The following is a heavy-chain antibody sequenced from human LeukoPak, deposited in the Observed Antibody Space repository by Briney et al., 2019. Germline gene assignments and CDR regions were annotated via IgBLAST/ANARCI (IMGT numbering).Heavy chain of an antibody. CDR3: ARIIEVTARPAPDY. CDR2: IYYSGST. Sequence: SETLSLTCTVSGGSISSYYWSWIRQPPGKGLEWIGYIYYSGSTNYNPSLKSRVTISVDTSKNQFSLKLSSVTAADTAVYYCARIIEVTARPAPDYWGQGTLVTVSS. J-gene: IGHJ4*02. V-gene: IGHV4-59*08. CDR1: GGSISSYY. D-gene: IGHD2-21*02.